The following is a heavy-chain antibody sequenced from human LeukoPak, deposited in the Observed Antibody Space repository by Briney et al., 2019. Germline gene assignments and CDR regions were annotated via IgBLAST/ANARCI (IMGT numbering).Heavy chain of an antibody. CDR3: ARGDSYCSSTSCYLYFQH. V-gene: IGHV3-21*01. Sequence: GGSLRLSCAASGFTFSSYSMNWVRQAPGKGLEWVSSISSSSSYIYYADSVKGRFTISRDNAKNSLYLQINSLRAEDTAVYYCARGDSYCSSTSCYLYFQHWGQGTLVTVSS. J-gene: IGHJ1*01. CDR2: ISSSSSYI. CDR1: GFTFSSYS. D-gene: IGHD2-2*01.